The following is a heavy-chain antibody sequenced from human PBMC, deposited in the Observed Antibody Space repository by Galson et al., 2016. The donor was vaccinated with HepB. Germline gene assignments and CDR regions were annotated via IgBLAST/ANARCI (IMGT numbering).Heavy chain of an antibody. CDR2: IFYSGST. J-gene: IGHJ6*02. Sequence: SETLSLTCTVSGGSISSTFYYWGWIRQPPGKGLEWIGNIFYSGSTYYNPSLEGRVTISVDMFKNQFSLKLTSVTAADTAVFYCAGTPYDFWSGYQSPYGMDVWGQGTTVTVSS. CDR1: GGSISSTFYY. D-gene: IGHD3-3*01. CDR3: AGTPYDFWSGYQSPYGMDV. V-gene: IGHV4-39*01.